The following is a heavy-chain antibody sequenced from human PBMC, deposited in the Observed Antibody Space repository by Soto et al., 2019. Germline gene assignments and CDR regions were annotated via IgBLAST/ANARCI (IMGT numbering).Heavy chain of an antibody. CDR1: GYTFTSYY. Sequence: ASVKVSCKASGYTFTSYYMHWVRQAPGQGLEWMGIINPSGGSTSYAQKFQGRVTMTRDTSTSTVYMELSSLRSEDTAVYYCARGDGIVVVVAATLGYWGQGTLVTVSS. V-gene: IGHV1-46*01. CDR3: ARGDGIVVVVAATLGY. D-gene: IGHD2-15*01. J-gene: IGHJ4*02. CDR2: INPSGGST.